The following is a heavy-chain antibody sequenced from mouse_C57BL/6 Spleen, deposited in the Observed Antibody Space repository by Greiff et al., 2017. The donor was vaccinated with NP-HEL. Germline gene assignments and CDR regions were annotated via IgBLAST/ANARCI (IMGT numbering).Heavy chain of an antibody. CDR1: GYAFTNYL. CDR3: ARRGAY. J-gene: IGHJ3*01. CDR2: INPGSGGT. Sequence: QVQLKESGAELVRPGTSVKVSCKASGYAFTNYLIEWVKQRPGQGLEWIGVINPGSGGTNYNEKFKGKATLTADKSSSTAYMQLSSLTSEDSAVYFCARRGAYWGQGTLVTVSA. V-gene: IGHV1-54*01.